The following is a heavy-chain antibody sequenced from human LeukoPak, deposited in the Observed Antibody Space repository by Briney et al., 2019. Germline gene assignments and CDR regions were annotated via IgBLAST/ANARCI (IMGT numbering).Heavy chain of an antibody. V-gene: IGHV3-11*04. D-gene: IGHD4/OR15-4a*01. CDR3: AGVRAGANRAFDV. J-gene: IGHJ3*01. CDR2: ISKSGSII. CDR1: GFTFSDYY. Sequence: GGSLRLSCAASGFTFSDYYMSWIRQAPGKGLEWVSYISKSGSIIHYGDSVKGRFTISRDNAKNTLWLQMNSLRADDTAVYYCAGVRAGANRAFDVWGQGTVVAVSS.